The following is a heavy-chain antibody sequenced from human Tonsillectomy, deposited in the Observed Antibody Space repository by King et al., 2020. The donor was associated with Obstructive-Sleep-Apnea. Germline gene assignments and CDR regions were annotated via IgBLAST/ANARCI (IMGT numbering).Heavy chain of an antibody. CDR1: GFIFSNNA. J-gene: IGHJ6*02. D-gene: IGHD6-13*01. Sequence: VQLVESGGGLVQPGGSLRLSCTASGFIFSNNAMSWVRQAPGKGLEWVSAISGSGGTTYYADSVKGRFTISRDNSKNTLYLQMNSLRAEDTAVYYCAKHPEQLPHYYYGVDVWGQGTTVTVSS. CDR3: AKHPEQLPHYYYGVDV. V-gene: IGHV3-23*04. CDR2: ISGSGGTT.